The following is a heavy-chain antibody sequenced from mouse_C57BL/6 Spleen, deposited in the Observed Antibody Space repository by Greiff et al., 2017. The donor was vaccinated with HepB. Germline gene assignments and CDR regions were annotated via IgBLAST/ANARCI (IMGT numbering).Heavy chain of an antibody. CDR2: IDPETGGT. V-gene: IGHV1-15*01. J-gene: IGHJ2*01. CDR1: GYTFTDYE. D-gene: IGHD2-4*01. Sequence: VQLQQSGAELVRPGASVTLSCKASGYTFTDYEMHWVKQTPVHGLEWIGAIDPETGGTAYNQKFKGKAILTADKSSSTAYMELRSLTSEDSAVYYCTRSAITTEVRWDYWGQGTTLTVSS. CDR3: TRSAITTEVRWDY.